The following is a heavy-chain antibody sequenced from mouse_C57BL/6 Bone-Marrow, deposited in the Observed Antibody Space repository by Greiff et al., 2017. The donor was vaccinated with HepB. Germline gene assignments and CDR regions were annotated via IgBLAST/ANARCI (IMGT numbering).Heavy chain of an antibody. CDR2: IRNKANNHAT. J-gene: IGHJ3*01. CDR1: GFTFSDAW. CDR3: TRRGGNYLAWFAY. Sequence: DVKLVESGGGLVQPGGSMKLSCAASGFTFSDAWMDWVRQSPEKGLEWVAEIRNKANNHATYYAESVKGRFTISRDDSKSSVYLQMNSLRAEDTGIYYCTRRGGNYLAWFAYWGQGTLVTVSA. D-gene: IGHD2-1*01. V-gene: IGHV6-6*01.